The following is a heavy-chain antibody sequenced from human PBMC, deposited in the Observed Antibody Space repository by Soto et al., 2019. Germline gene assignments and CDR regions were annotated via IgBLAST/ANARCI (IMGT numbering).Heavy chain of an antibody. J-gene: IGHJ4*02. CDR3: AKDCSGGSCFSGY. D-gene: IGHD2-15*01. CDR1: GFTFSSYV. Sequence: GGSLRLSCAASGFTFSSYVMSWVRQAPGKGLEWVSSITNGGGGAYYADSVKGRFTISRDNSKNTLYLQMNSLRAEDTAVYYSAKDCSGGSCFSGYWGQGTLVTVAS. V-gene: IGHV3-23*01. CDR2: ITNGGGGA.